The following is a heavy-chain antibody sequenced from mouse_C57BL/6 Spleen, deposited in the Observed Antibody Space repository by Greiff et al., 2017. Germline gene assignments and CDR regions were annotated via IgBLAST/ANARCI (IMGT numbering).Heavy chain of an antibody. D-gene: IGHD3-2*02. CDR2: IYPGCGST. V-gene: IGHV1-55*01. CDR1: GYTFTSYW. CDR3: ARWTAQTLFDY. Sequence: QVQLQQPGAELVKPGASVKMSCKASGYTFTSYWITWVKQRPGQGLEWIGVIYPGCGSTNYNEKFKSKATLTVDTSSSTAYMQLSSLTSEDSAVYYCARWTAQTLFDYWGQGTTLTVSS. J-gene: IGHJ2*01.